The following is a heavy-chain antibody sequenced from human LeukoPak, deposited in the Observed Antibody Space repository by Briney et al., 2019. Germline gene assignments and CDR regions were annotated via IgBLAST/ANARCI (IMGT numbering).Heavy chain of an antibody. J-gene: IGHJ4*02. Sequence: GGSLRLSRAASGFTFTNYAMTWVRQTPGKGLQWVSTIVGSGDTTFHADSVRGRFTISRDNSKNTIFLQMNSLTADDTAVYYCAKSKGSGTYTFDYWGQGALVTVSS. V-gene: IGHV3-23*01. CDR2: IVGSGDTT. CDR3: AKSKGSGTYTFDY. CDR1: GFTFTNYA. D-gene: IGHD3-10*01.